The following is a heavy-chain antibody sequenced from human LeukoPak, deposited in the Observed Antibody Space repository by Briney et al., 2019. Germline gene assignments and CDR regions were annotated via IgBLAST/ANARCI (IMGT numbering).Heavy chain of an antibody. CDR2: IRSSSSYI. CDR3: ARDSKPDGSSWFNNYYYYYMDV. CDR1: GFTFSSYS. J-gene: IGHJ6*03. Sequence: GGSLRLSCAASGFTFSSYSMNWVRQAPGKGLEWVSSIRSSSSYIYYADSVKGRFTISRDNAKNSLYLQMNSLRAEDTAVYYCARDSKPDGSSWFNNYYYYYMDVWGKGTTVTVSS. D-gene: IGHD6-13*01. V-gene: IGHV3-21*01.